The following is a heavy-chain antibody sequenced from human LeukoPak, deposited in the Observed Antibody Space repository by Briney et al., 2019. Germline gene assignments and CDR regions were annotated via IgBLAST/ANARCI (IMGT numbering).Heavy chain of an antibody. CDR1: GYRFTSYW. D-gene: IGHD1-14*01. CDR2: IYPGDSDT. V-gene: IGHV5-51*01. CDR3: ARSALGPASDYYYMDV. Sequence: GESLKISCKGSGYRFTSYWIGWVRQMPGKGLEWIGIIYPGDSDTRYSPSFQGRVTISADKSISTAYLQWSSLKASDTAMYYCARSALGPASDYYYMDVWGKGTTVTVSS. J-gene: IGHJ6*03.